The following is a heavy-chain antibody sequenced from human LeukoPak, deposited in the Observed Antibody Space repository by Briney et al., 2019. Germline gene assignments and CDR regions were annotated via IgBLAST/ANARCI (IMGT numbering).Heavy chain of an antibody. J-gene: IGHJ4*02. D-gene: IGHD3-10*01. CDR1: GFTFSSCA. Sequence: PGGSLRLSCAASGFTFSSCAMSWVRQAPGKGLEWVSAISTSGDRTFYADSVKGRFTISRDNSKNTLYLQMNSLRAEDTAVYYCARVTYGSGTYGAFDYWGQGTLVTVSS. CDR3: ARVTYGSGTYGAFDY. CDR2: ISTSGDRT. V-gene: IGHV3-23*01.